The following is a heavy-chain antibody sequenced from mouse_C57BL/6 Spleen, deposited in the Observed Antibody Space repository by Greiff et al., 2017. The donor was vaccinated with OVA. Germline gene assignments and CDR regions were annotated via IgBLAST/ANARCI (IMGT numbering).Heavy chain of an antibody. D-gene: IGHD1-1*01. CDR3: ARGVLRSQQGYFDV. V-gene: IGHV1-55*01. CDR1: GYTFTSYW. Sequence: QVQLQQPGAELVKPGASVKMSCKASGYTFTSYWITWVKQRPGQGLEWIGDIYPGSGSTNYNEKFKSKATLTVDTSSSTAYMQLSSLTSEDSAVYYCARGVLRSQQGYFDVWGTGTTVTVSS. J-gene: IGHJ1*03. CDR2: IYPGSGST.